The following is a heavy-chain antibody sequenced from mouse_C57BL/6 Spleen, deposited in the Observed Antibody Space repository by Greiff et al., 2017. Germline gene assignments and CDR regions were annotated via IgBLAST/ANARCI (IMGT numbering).Heavy chain of an antibody. D-gene: IGHD1-1*01. Sequence: VKLKESGAELVRPGASVKLSCKASGYTFTDYYINWVKQRPGQGLEWIARIYPGSGNTYYNEKFKGKATLTAEKSSSTAYMQLSSLTSEDSAVYFCARHLFTTVVPYWYFDVWGTGTTVTVSS. J-gene: IGHJ1*03. CDR2: IYPGSGNT. CDR1: GYTFTDYY. V-gene: IGHV1-76*01. CDR3: ARHLFTTVVPYWYFDV.